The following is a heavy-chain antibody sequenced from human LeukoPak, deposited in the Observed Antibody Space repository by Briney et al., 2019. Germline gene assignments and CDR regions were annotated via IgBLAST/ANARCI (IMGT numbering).Heavy chain of an antibody. V-gene: IGHV3-48*01. J-gene: IGHJ3*02. Sequence: GGSLRLSCAASGFTFSSYSMNWVRQAPGKGLEWVSYISSSSSTIYYADSVKGRFTISRDNAKNSLYLQMNSLRAEDTAVYYCARVMGGWSIDAFDIWGQGTMVTVSS. CDR1: GFTFSSYS. CDR3: ARVMGGWSIDAFDI. CDR2: ISSSSSTI. D-gene: IGHD6-19*01.